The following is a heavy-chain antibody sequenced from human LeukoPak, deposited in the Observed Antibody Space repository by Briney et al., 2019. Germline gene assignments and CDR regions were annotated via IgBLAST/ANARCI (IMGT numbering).Heavy chain of an antibody. CDR3: ARDLGLYWYFDL. CDR2: IYSGGST. V-gene: IGHV3-66*01. J-gene: IGHJ2*01. D-gene: IGHD7-27*01. CDR1: GFTVSSNY. Sequence: PGGSLRLSCAASGFTVSSNYMSWVRQVPGKGLEWVSLIYSGGSTYYADSLKGRFSISRDNSKNTLYLQMNSLRSKDTAVYYCARDLGLYWYFDLWGRGTPVTVSS.